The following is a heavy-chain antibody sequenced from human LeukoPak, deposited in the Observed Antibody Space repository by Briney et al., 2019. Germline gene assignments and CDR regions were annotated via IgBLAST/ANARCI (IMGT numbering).Heavy chain of an antibody. J-gene: IGHJ4*02. CDR3: AKESGGPAMTTVIPTDY. Sequence: GGSLRLSCAASGFTFSAYAMSWVRQAPGKGLEWVSAISPGGSTYCADSVKGRFTISRDNSKNTLYLQMNSLRAEDTTVYYCAKESGGPAMTTVIPTDYWGQGTLVTVSS. V-gene: IGHV3-23*01. CDR1: GFTFSAYA. D-gene: IGHD4-17*01. CDR2: ISPGGST.